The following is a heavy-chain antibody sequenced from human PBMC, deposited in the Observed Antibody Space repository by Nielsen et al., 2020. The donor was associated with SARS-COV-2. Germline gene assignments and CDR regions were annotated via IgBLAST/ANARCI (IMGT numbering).Heavy chain of an antibody. D-gene: IGHD7-27*01. J-gene: IGHJ3*02. CDR3: ARDSQLLTEEDAFDI. CDR2: FDPEDGET. V-gene: IGHV1-24*01. Sequence: ASVKVSCKVSGYTLTELSMHWVRQAPGKGLEWMGGFDPEDGETIYAQKFQGRVTMTRNTSISTAYMELTSLRSEDSAVYYCARDSQLLTEEDAFDIWGQGTMVTVSS. CDR1: GYTLTELS.